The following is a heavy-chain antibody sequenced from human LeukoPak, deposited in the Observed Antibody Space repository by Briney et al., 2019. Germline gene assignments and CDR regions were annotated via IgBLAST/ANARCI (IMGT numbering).Heavy chain of an antibody. J-gene: IGHJ6*02. CDR1: GGTFSSYA. Sequence: ASVKVSCKASGGTFSSYAISWVRQAPGQGLEWMGWISAYNGNTNYAQKLQGRVTMTTDTSTSTAYMELRSLRSDDTAVYYCARASRYYGSGNYGMDVWGQGTTVTVSS. CDR3: ARASRYYGSGNYGMDV. D-gene: IGHD3-10*01. V-gene: IGHV1-18*01. CDR2: ISAYNGNT.